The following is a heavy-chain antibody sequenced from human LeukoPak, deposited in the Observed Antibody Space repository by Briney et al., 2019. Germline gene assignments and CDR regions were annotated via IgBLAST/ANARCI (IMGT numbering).Heavy chain of an antibody. CDR1: GYTFTSYD. D-gene: IGHD2-15*01. V-gene: IGHV1-8*01. Sequence: GASVKVSCKASGYTFTSYDINWVRQATGQGLEWMGWMNPNSGNTGYAQKFQGRVTMTRNTSISTAYMELSSLRSEDTAVYYCASALGYCSGGSCYGMRAFDIWGQGTMVTVSS. J-gene: IGHJ3*02. CDR3: ASALGYCSGGSCYGMRAFDI. CDR2: MNPNSGNT.